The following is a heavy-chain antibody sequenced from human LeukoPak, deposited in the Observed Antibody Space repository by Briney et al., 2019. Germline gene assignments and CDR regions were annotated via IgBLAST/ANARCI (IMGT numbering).Heavy chain of an antibody. CDR2: IRYEGSNK. J-gene: IGHJ4*02. CDR3: AKESDVAAAGIDY. D-gene: IGHD6-13*01. Sequence: GGSLRLSCAASGFIFSGYGMHWVRQAPGKGLQWVTFIRYEGSNKYYADSVKGRFTISRDNSKNTLYLQMNSLRVEDTAVYYCAKESDVAAAGIDYWGQRTLVTVSS. CDR1: GFIFSGYG. V-gene: IGHV3-30*02.